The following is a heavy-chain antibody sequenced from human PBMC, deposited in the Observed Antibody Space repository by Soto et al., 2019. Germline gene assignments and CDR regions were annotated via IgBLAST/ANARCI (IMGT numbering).Heavy chain of an antibody. V-gene: IGHV1-69*01. CDR3: VRGLTEGYYGVEV. J-gene: IGHJ6*02. CDR1: GGAFSSVD. D-gene: IGHD2-15*01. CDR2: IIPLFGTT. Sequence: QVQLVQSGAEVKKPGSAVKVSCKASGGAFSSVDISWVRQAPGQGLDWMGGIIPLFGTTNYAEKFQGRGTITADASTSTAFMELSSLTSEDTAMYYCVRGLTEGYYGVEVWGQGTTVIVSS.